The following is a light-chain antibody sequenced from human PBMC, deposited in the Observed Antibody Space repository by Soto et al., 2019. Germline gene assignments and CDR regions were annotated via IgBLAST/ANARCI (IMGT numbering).Light chain of an antibody. Sequence: IQMTQSPSTLSGSVGDRVTITCRASQTISSWLAWYQQKPGKAPKLLIYAASSLQSGVPSRFSGSGSGTDFTLTISSLQPEDFATYYCLKDYNYLPGTFGEGTRLEIK. CDR2: AAS. V-gene: IGKV1-6*01. J-gene: IGKJ5*01. CDR3: LKDYNYLPGT. CDR1: QTISSW.